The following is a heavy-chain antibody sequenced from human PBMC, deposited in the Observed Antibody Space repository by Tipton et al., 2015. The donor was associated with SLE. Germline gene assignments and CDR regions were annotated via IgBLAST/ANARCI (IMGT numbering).Heavy chain of an antibody. V-gene: IGHV4-34*01. CDR1: RGSFSGYH. CDR3: AAHAAGRGGSGY. Sequence: LRLSCTIYRGSFSGYHWNWIRQTPEKGLEWIGEINYSGSANYNPSLKSRVTISMGMSKNLLSLVLSSVTAADTAVYYCAAHAAGRGGSGYWGQGTLVTVSS. D-gene: IGHD2-15*01. CDR2: INYSGSA. J-gene: IGHJ4*02.